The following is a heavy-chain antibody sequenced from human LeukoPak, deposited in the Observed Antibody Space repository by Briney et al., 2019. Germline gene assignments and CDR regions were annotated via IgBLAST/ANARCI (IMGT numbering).Heavy chain of an antibody. Sequence: SETLSLTCTVSGGSISSSSYYWGWIRQPPGKGLEWIGSIYYSGSTYYNPSLKSRVTISVDTSKNQFSLKLSSVTAADTAVYYCARLLDDILTGYYRPFYFDYWGQGTLVTVSS. CDR3: ARLLDDILTGYYRPFYFDY. J-gene: IGHJ4*02. D-gene: IGHD3-9*01. CDR2: IYYSGST. CDR1: GGSISSSSYY. V-gene: IGHV4-39*01.